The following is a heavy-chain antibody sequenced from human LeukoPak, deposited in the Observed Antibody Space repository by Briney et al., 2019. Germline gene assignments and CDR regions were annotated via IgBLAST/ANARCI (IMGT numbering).Heavy chain of an antibody. Sequence: ASVKVSCKASGYTFTSYGISWVRQAPGQGLEWMGWISAYNGNTNYAQKLQGRVTMTTDTSTSTAYMELRSLTSDDTAVYYCARDAIVRNDFWSGYYLDRGKPGGLNWFDPWGQGTLVTISS. V-gene: IGHV1-18*01. CDR1: GYTFTSYG. D-gene: IGHD3-3*01. J-gene: IGHJ5*02. CDR3: ARDAIVRNDFWSGYYLDRGKPGGLNWFDP. CDR2: ISAYNGNT.